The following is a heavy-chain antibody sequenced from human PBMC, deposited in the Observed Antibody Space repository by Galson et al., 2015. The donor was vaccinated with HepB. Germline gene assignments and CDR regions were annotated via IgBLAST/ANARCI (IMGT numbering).Heavy chain of an antibody. CDR1: GYSISSSSYY. CDR3: ARDYGDYGSRHRFDY. D-gene: IGHD4-17*01. J-gene: IGHJ4*02. V-gene: IGHV4-39*02. CDR2: IYYSGST. Sequence: SETLSLTCTVSGYSISSSSYYWGWIRQPPGKGLEWIGSIYYSGSTYYNPSLKSRVTISVDTSKNQFSLKLSSVTAADTAVYYCARDYGDYGSRHRFDYWGQGTLVTVSS.